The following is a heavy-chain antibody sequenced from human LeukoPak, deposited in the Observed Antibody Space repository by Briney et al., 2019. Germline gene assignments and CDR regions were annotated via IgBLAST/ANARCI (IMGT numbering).Heavy chain of an antibody. D-gene: IGHD2-15*01. Sequence: ASVKVSCKASGYTFTSYGISWVRQGPGQGLGWMGWISAYSGDANYSHKLQGRVRMTTDTATSTAYMELRSLRSADTAVYYCARVRGGSGPRDYWGQGTLVTVSS. CDR1: GYTFTSYG. CDR2: ISAYSGDA. J-gene: IGHJ4*02. CDR3: ARVRGGSGPRDY. V-gene: IGHV1-18*01.